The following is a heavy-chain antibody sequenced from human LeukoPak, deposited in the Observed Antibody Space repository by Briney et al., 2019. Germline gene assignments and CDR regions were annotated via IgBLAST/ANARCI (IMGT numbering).Heavy chain of an antibody. CDR3: GGGDYYDSNGYYYPHPPLDY. D-gene: IGHD3-22*01. J-gene: IGHJ4*02. CDR2: ISYDGSNK. CDR1: GFTFSSYG. Sequence: GGSLRLSCAASGFTFSSYGMHWVRQAPGKGLEWVAVISYDGSNKYYADSVKGRFTISRDNSKNTLYLQMNSLRAEDTAVYYCGGGDYYDSNGYYYPHPPLDYWGQGNLVTVSS. V-gene: IGHV3-30*03.